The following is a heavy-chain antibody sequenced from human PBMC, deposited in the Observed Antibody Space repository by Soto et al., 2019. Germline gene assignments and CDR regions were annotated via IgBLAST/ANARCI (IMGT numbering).Heavy chain of an antibody. Sequence: GASVKVSCKASGFTFTSSAVRWVRQARGQRLEWIGWIVVGSGNTNYAQKFQERVTITRDMSTSTAYMELSSLRSEDTAVYYCAATIYYDSTQLHYWGQGTLVTVSS. CDR3: AATIYYDSTQLHY. J-gene: IGHJ4*02. D-gene: IGHD3-22*01. CDR2: IVVGSGNT. CDR1: GFTFTSSA. V-gene: IGHV1-58*01.